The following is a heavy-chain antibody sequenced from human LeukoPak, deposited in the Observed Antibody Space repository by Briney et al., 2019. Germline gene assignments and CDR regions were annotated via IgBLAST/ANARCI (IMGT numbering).Heavy chain of an antibody. D-gene: IGHD5-18*01. V-gene: IGHV1-69*01. Sequence: SVKVSCKASGGTFSSYAISWVRQAPGQGLEWMGGIIPIFGTANYAQKFQGRVTITADESTSTAYMALSSLRSEDTAVYYCARNPIELRGYSYGYFDYWGQGTLVTVSS. CDR3: ARNPIELRGYSYGYFDY. CDR2: IIPIFGTA. J-gene: IGHJ4*02. CDR1: GGTFSSYA.